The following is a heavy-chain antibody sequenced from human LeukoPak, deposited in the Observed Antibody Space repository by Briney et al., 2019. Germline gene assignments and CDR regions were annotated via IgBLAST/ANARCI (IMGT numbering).Heavy chain of an antibody. D-gene: IGHD5-24*01. CDR1: GFTFSRYW. CDR2: IKGDGRDT. J-gene: IGHJ4*02. V-gene: IGHV3-74*01. Sequence: GGSLRLSCTASGFTFSRYWMHWVRQAPGKGLVWVSRIKGDGRDTRYADSVKGRFTISRDNAKSTLYLQMNSLRGEDTAVYYCVRDGDAYNFDYWGQGTLLTVSS. CDR3: VRDGDAYNFDY.